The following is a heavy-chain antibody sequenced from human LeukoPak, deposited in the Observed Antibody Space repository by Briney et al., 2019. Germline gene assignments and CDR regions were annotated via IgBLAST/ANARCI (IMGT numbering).Heavy chain of an antibody. CDR1: GFTFNDYE. Sequence: GGSLRLSCAASGFTFNDYEMTWVRQAPGKGLEWISYISSSGSITSHADSVKGRFTISRDNAKNSLYLQMNSLRAEDTAVYYCARERLGGAFDIWGQGTMVTVSS. D-gene: IGHD5-12*01. V-gene: IGHV3-48*03. CDR3: ARERLGGAFDI. J-gene: IGHJ3*02. CDR2: ISSSGSIT.